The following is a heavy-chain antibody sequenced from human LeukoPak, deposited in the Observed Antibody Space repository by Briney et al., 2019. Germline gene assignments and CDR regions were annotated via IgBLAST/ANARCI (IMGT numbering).Heavy chain of an antibody. Sequence: GGSLRLSCAASGFTFRSYGMHWVRQAPGKGLEWVAVIWYDGSNKYYADSVKGRFTVSRDNSKNTLYLQMNSLRAEDTAVYYCATDHYSYGYFDYWGQGTLVTVSS. D-gene: IGHD5-18*01. CDR1: GFTFRSYG. CDR3: ATDHYSYGYFDY. J-gene: IGHJ4*02. CDR2: IWYDGSNK. V-gene: IGHV3-33*01.